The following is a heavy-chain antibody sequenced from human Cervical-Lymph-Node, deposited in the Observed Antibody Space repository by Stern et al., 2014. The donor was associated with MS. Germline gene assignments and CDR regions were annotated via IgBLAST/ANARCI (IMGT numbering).Heavy chain of an antibody. CDR1: GGSISSYY. Sequence: VQLVESGPGLVKPSETLSLTCTVSGGSISSYYWSWIRQPPGKGLEWIGYVYYSGSTKYTPSLTSPVTISVDASPNQFSLTLRVVTAADTAVYYCARGGSNYYYYGMDVWGQGTTVTVSS. D-gene: IGHD1-26*01. CDR3: ARGGSNYYYYGMDV. CDR2: VYYSGST. V-gene: IGHV4-59*01. J-gene: IGHJ6*02.